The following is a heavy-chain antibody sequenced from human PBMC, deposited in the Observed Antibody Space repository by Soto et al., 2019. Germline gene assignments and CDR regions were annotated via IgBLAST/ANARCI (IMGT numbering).Heavy chain of an antibody. CDR1: GFTFSDYY. CDR2: ISSSGSTI. D-gene: IGHD1-26*01. J-gene: IGHJ6*02. CDR3: ARDDPEGASSPFGMDV. Sequence: QVQLVESGGGLVKPGGSLRLSCAASGFTFSDYYMSWIRQAPGKGLEWVSYISSSGSTIYYADSVKGRFTICRDNAKNSLYLQMSSLRAEDTAVYYCARDDPEGASSPFGMDVWGQGTTVTVSS. V-gene: IGHV3-11*01.